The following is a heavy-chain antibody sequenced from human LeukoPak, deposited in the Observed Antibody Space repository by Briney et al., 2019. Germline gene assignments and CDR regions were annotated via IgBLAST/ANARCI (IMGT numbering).Heavy chain of an antibody. CDR3: ASSTYDYLLGGYLGPFDY. V-gene: IGHV4-59*01. D-gene: IGHD3-16*02. J-gene: IGHJ4*02. Sequence: SETLSLTCTVSGGSISSYYWSWIRQPPGKGLEWIGYIYYSGSTNYNPSLKSRVTISVDTSKNQFSLKLSSVTAADTAVYYCASSTYDYLLGGYLGPFDYWGQGTLVTVSS. CDR1: GGSISSYY. CDR2: IYYSGST.